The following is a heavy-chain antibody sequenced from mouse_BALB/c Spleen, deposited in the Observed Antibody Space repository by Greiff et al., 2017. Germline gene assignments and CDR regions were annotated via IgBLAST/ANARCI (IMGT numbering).Heavy chain of an antibody. CDR2: INPSSGYT. CDR1: GYTFTSYT. V-gene: IGHV1-4*02. J-gene: IGHJ1*01. D-gene: IGHD2-1*01. Sequence: QVQLKQSAAELARPGASVKMSCKASGYTFTSYTMHWVKQRPGQGLEWIGYINPSSGYTEYNQKFKDKTTLTADKSSSTAYMQLSSLTSEDSAVYYCARETIYHTKYFDVWGAGTTVTVSS. CDR3: ARETIYHTKYFDV.